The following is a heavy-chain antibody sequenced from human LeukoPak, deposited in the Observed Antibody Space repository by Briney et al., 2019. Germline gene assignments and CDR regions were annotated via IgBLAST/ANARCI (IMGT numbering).Heavy chain of an antibody. CDR1: GFTFSSYA. CDR2: MSGSGGNT. V-gene: IGHV3-23*01. Sequence: GGSLRLSCAASGFTFSSYAMSWVRQAPGKGLEWVSTMSGSGGNTYYADSVKGRFTISRDNSKNTLYLQMNSLRAEDTAVYYGVRGLRYFDWLLEYWGQGTLVTVSS. D-gene: IGHD3-9*01. CDR3: VRGLRYFDWLLEY. J-gene: IGHJ4*02.